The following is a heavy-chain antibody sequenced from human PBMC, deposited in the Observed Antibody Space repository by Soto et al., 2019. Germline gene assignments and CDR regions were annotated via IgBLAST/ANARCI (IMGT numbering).Heavy chain of an antibody. J-gene: IGHJ4*02. CDR3: VRGGDGYNLGAVY. V-gene: IGHV1-69*01. D-gene: IGHD2-21*01. Sequence: QVQLVQSGAEVKEPGSSVKVSCKASGGGNLRDYRTTWVRRAPGQGLEWMGGIIPKLGSAKYAQNFQGRVTVTADESTNTVYIELRSLRYDDTAVYYCVRGGDGYNLGAVYWGQGTPVTVSS. CDR1: GGGNLRDYR. CDR2: IIPKLGSA.